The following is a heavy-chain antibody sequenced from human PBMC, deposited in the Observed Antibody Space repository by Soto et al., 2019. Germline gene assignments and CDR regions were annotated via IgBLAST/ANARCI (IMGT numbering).Heavy chain of an antibody. Sequence: QVQLVQSGAEVKKPGSSVKVSCKASGGTFSSYAISWVRQAPGQGLEWMGGIIPIFGTANYAQKFQGRVTITADESTSTAYMELSSLRSEDTXXXYCXXVGSRVVAAYFDYWGQXTXVTVSS. D-gene: IGHD2-15*01. CDR2: IIPIFGTA. V-gene: IGHV1-69*01. J-gene: IGHJ4*02. CDR1: GGTFSSYA. CDR3: XXVGSRVVAAYFDY.